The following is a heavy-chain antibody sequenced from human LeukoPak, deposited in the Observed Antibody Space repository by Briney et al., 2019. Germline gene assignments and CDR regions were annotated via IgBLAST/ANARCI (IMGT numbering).Heavy chain of an antibody. CDR2: IYYNGDT. Sequence: SETLSLTCSVSGGSISSSRSYWGWIRQTPGKGLEWVGSIYYNGDTYYNPSFKSRVSMSVDTSKNQFSLKLSSVTAADTAVYYCARDVGGYRYGYRPTELYWYFDLWGRGTLVTVSS. V-gene: IGHV4-39*07. D-gene: IGHD5-18*01. CDR1: GGSISSSRSY. J-gene: IGHJ2*01. CDR3: ARDVGGYRYGYRPTELYWYFDL.